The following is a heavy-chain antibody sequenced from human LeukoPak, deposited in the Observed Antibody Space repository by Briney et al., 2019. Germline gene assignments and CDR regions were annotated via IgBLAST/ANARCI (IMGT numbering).Heavy chain of an antibody. CDR1: GYTFTGYY. CDR2: INPNSGGT. J-gene: IGHJ6*03. CDR3: ASASVPQEYYYYYIDV. Sequence: ASVKVSCKASGYTFTGYYMHWVRQAPGQGLEWMGWINPNSGGTNYAQKFQGRVTMTRDTSISTAYMELSRLRSDDTAVYYCASASVPQEYYYYYIDVWGKGTTVTVSS. V-gene: IGHV1-2*02.